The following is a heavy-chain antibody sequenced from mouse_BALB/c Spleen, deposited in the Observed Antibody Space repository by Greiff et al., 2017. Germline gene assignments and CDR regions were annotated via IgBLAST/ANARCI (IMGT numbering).Heavy chain of an antibody. CDR3: ARGFPPVDY. Sequence: EVQRVESGGGLVQPGGSRKLSCAASGFTFSSFGMHWVRQAPEKGLEWVAYISSGSSTIYYADTVKGRFTISRDNPKNTLFLQMTSLRSEDTAMYYCARGFPPVDYWGQGTSVTVSS. J-gene: IGHJ4*01. CDR2: ISSGSSTI. CDR1: GFTFSSFG. V-gene: IGHV5-17*02.